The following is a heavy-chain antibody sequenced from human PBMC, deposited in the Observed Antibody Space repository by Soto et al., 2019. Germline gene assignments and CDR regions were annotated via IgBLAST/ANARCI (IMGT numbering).Heavy chain of an antibody. D-gene: IGHD6-6*01. CDR3: ARGTGIAARRAGFDY. J-gene: IGHJ4*02. CDR2: ISYDGSNK. V-gene: IGHV3-30-3*01. CDR1: GFTFSSYA. Sequence: VQLVESGGGVVQPGRSLRLSCAASGFTFSSYAMHWVRQAPGKGLEWVAVISYDGSNKYYADSVKGRFTISRDNSKNTLYLQMNSLRAEDTAVYYCARGTGIAARRAGFDYWGQGTLVTVSS.